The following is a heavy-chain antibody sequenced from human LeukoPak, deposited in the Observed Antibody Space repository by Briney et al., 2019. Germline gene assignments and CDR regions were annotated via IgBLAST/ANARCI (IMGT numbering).Heavy chain of an antibody. CDR1: GFTFSSYA. V-gene: IGHV3-7*01. CDR3: ARERYCTSAACYVGVPFDS. J-gene: IGHJ4*02. Sequence: PGGSLRLSCAASGFTFSSYAMSWVRQAPGKGLEWVAGIKQDGSENYYMESVKGRFTISRDNSRNSLSLQMNSLRAEDTAVYFCARERYCTSAACYVGVPFDSWGQGTLVTVSS. CDR2: IKQDGSEN. D-gene: IGHD2-2*01.